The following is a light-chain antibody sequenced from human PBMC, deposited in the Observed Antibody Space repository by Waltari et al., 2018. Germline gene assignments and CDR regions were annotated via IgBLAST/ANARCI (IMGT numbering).Light chain of an antibody. V-gene: IGKV3-20*01. Sequence: ETVLTQSPGTLSLSPGERATLPCRASQSISSTYLAWYQQKPGRAPRLLIYGASSRATGIPDRFSGSGSGTDFTLTISRLEPEDFAVYFCQQYGNSPVTFGGGTKVEI. J-gene: IGKJ4*01. CDR1: QSISSTY. CDR3: QQYGNSPVT. CDR2: GAS.